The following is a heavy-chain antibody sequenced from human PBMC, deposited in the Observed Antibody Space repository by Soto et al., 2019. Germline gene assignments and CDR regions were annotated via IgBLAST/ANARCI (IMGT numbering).Heavy chain of an antibody. Sequence: QVQLVQSGAEVKKPGASVKVSCKASGYTFTGYAILWVRQAPGQRLEWMGWINAGNGNTKYSQKFQGRVTITRDTSASTAYMELSSLRSEDTAVYYCARAQNLEMATPWGQGTLDTVSS. J-gene: IGHJ4*02. D-gene: IGHD5-12*01. CDR1: GYTFTGYA. CDR3: ARAQNLEMATP. CDR2: INAGNGNT. V-gene: IGHV1-3*01.